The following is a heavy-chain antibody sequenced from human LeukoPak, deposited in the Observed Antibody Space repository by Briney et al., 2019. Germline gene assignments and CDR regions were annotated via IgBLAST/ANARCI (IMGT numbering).Heavy chain of an antibody. V-gene: IGHV6-1*01. CDR1: GDSVSNNNYA. CDR2: TYYRSQWRN. CDR3: AGGYAFEV. Sequence: SQTPSLTCAISGDSVSNNNYAWNWIRQSPSRGLEWLGRTYYRSQWRNDYARSVMSRISVDPDTSKNQFSLHLDSVTPDDTAVYYCAGGYAFEVWGQGTMVTVSS. J-gene: IGHJ3*01.